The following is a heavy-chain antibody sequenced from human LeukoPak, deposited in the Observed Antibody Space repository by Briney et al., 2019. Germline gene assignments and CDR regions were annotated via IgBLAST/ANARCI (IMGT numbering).Heavy chain of an antibody. V-gene: IGHV3-30*02. CDR1: GFTFSSYG. Sequence: GGSLRLSCAASGFTFSSYGMHWVRQAPGKGLEWVAFIRYGGSNKYYADSVKGRFTISRDNSKNTLYVQMNSLRAEDTGVFYCARELYGGKFSPHLDFWGQGTLVTVSS. CDR3: ARELYGGKFSPHLDF. CDR2: IRYGGSNK. J-gene: IGHJ4*02. D-gene: IGHD4-23*01.